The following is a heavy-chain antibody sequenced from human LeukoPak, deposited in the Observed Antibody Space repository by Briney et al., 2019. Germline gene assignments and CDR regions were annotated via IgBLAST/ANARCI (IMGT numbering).Heavy chain of an antibody. J-gene: IGHJ4*02. Sequence: GGSLRLSCAASGFTFSSYAMHWVRQAPGKGLEWVAVISYDGSNKYYADSVKGRFTISRDNSKNTLYLRMNSLRAEDTAVYYCARDRYSGYDWGGYFDYWGQGTLVTVSS. D-gene: IGHD5-12*01. CDR1: GFTFSSYA. CDR2: ISYDGSNK. V-gene: IGHV3-30-3*01. CDR3: ARDRYSGYDWGGYFDY.